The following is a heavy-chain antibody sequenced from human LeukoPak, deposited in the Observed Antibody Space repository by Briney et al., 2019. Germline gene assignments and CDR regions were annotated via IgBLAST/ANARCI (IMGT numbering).Heavy chain of an antibody. J-gene: IGHJ3*01. Sequence: GESLKISCKVSGYSFTSFCIGWVRQMPGKGLEWMGIIYPGDSGPTYSPSFQGQVTISVDKSINTAYLQWSSLQASDTAMYYCGMSGDRVPLQDDVFDVWGQGTMVTVST. CDR2: IYPGDSGP. CDR1: GYSFTSFC. CDR3: GMSGDRVPLQDDVFDV. V-gene: IGHV5-51*01. D-gene: IGHD1-26*01.